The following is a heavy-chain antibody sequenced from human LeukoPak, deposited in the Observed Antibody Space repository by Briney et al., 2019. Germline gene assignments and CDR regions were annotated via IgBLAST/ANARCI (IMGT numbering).Heavy chain of an antibody. CDR1: GYTFTSYY. J-gene: IGHJ3*02. CDR3: ARDGPSPFQLGAFDI. Sequence: GASVKVSCKASGYTFTSYYMHWVRQAPGQGLEWMGIINPSGGSTSSAQKFQGRVTMTRDTSTSTVYMELSSLRSEDTAVYYCARDGPSPFQLGAFDIWGQGTMVTVSS. CDR2: INPSGGST. V-gene: IGHV1-46*01. D-gene: IGHD3-16*01.